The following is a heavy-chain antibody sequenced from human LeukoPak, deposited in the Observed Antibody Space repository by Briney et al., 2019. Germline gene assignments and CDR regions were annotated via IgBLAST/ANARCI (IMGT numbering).Heavy chain of an antibody. CDR3: ARAETSAGSY. D-gene: IGHD6-25*01. V-gene: IGHV3-48*03. CDR2: ISSSGSTI. CDR1: GFPFSSYE. Sequence: GGALRLSCAAPGFPFSSYEMNWVRQAPGKGLEWVSYISSSGSTIYYADSVKGRFTISRDTSKNTLYLQMNSLRAEDTAVYYCARAETSAGSYWGQGTLVTVSS. J-gene: IGHJ4*02.